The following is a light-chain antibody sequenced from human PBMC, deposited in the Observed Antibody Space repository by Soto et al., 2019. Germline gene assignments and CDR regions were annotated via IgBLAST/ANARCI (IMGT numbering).Light chain of an antibody. J-gene: IGLJ3*02. CDR3: CSYAGSSTWV. CDR2: EGS. Sequence: QSALTQPASVSGSPGQSITISCTGTSSDVGSYNFVSWYQQHPGKAPKLMIYEGSERPSGVSNRFSGSKSGNTASLTISGLQDEDEADYYCCSYAGSSTWVFGGGTKVTVL. CDR1: SSDVGSYNF. V-gene: IGLV2-23*01.